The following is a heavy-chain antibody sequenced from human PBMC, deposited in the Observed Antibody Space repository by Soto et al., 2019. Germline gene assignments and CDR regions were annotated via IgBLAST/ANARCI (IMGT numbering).Heavy chain of an antibody. CDR1: GFTFSSYA. CDR3: AKDRLGCSSTSCQDGAAAKPADY. D-gene: IGHD2-2*01. V-gene: IGHV3-23*01. Sequence: EVQLLESGGGLVQPGGSLRLSCAASGFTFSSYAMSWVRQAPGKGLEWVSAVSGSGGSTYYADSVKGRFTISRDNSKNTLHQQMNSLRAEDTAVYYCAKDRLGCSSTSCQDGAAAKPADYWGQGTLVTVSS. J-gene: IGHJ4*02. CDR2: VSGSGGST.